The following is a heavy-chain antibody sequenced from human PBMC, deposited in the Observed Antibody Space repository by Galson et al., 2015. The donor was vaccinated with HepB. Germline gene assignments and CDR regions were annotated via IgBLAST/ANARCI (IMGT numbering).Heavy chain of an antibody. V-gene: IGHV3-15*01. D-gene: IGHD3-16*01. CDR1: GFSFTYAW. J-gene: IGHJ6*02. CDR2: IKSKIDAEAT. CDR3: SWVWRNASGLISHPYYYTLEV. Sequence: SLRLSCAASGFSFTYAWMTWVRQAPGKGLEWVGRIKSKIDAEATDYAAPVKGRFTISRDDSKKTLYLQMHSLQTEDTAVYYCSWVWRNASGLISHPYYYTLEVWGQGTTVTVSS.